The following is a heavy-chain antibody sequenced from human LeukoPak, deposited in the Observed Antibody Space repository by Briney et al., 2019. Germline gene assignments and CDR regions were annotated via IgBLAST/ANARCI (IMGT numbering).Heavy chain of an antibody. CDR1: GFTFSSFA. J-gene: IGHJ4*02. Sequence: QAGGSLSLSSAASGFTFSSFAMSWVRQAPGKGLEWVSAISGSGGSTYYADSVKGRFTISRNNSKNTLHLQMNSRRAEDTAVYYCAKDPRFTGYFDYWGQGTVVTVSS. V-gene: IGHV3-23*01. D-gene: IGHD3-10*01. CDR3: AKDPRFTGYFDY. CDR2: ISGSGGST.